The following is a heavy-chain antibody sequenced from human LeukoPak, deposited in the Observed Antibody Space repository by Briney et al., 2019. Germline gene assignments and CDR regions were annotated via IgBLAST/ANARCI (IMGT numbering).Heavy chain of an antibody. CDR1: GGSFSGYY. CDR2: INHSGST. V-gene: IGHV4-34*01. J-gene: IGHJ5*02. D-gene: IGHD3-10*01. CDR3: ARRPSNYYGPSWFDP. Sequence: SETLSLTCAVYGGSFSGYYWSWIRQPPGKGLEWIGEINHSGSTNYNPSPKSRVTISVDTSKNQFSLKLSSVTAADTAVYYCARRPSNYYGPSWFDPWGQGTLVTVSS.